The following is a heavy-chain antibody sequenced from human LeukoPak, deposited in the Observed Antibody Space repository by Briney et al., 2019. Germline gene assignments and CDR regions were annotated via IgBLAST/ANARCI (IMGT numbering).Heavy chain of an antibody. J-gene: IGHJ6*03. V-gene: IGHV1-8*03. CDR2: MNPNSGNT. D-gene: IGHD2-2*01. Sequence: ASVKVSCKASGYTFTSYDINWVRQATGQGLEWMGWMNPNSGNTGYAQKFQGRVTITRNTSISTAYMELSSLRSEDTAVYYCARAHREVPAAKVVYYYMDVWGKGTTVTVSS. CDR1: GYTFTSYD. CDR3: ARAHREVPAAKVVYYYMDV.